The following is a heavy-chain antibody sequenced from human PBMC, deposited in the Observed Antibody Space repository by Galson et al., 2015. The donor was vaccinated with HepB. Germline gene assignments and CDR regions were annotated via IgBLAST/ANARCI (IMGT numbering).Heavy chain of an antibody. CDR1: DGSISSYY. Sequence: ETLSLTCSVSDGSISSYYWSWIRQPPGEGLEWIGYIYYTGSTNYNPSLKSRVTISVDTSKNQFSLKVTSVTAADTAVYYCAGIRGYDMTIEYWGQGSLVTVSS. CDR3: AGIRGYDMTIEY. D-gene: IGHD3-22*01. V-gene: IGHV4-59*01. CDR2: IYYTGST. J-gene: IGHJ4*02.